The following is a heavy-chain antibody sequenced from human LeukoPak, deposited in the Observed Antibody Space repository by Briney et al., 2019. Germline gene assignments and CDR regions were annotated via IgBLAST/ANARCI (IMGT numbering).Heavy chain of an antibody. V-gene: IGHV3-30*18. CDR1: GFTFSNYW. J-gene: IGHJ4*02. CDR2: ISYDGSNK. CDR3: AKDREQEWELLFDY. D-gene: IGHD1-26*01. Sequence: GGSLRLSCAASGFTFSNYWMTWVRQAPGKWLEWVAAISYDGSNKYYADSVKGRFTISRDNSKNTLYLQMHSLRAEDTAVYYCAKDREQEWELLFDYWGQGTLVTVSS.